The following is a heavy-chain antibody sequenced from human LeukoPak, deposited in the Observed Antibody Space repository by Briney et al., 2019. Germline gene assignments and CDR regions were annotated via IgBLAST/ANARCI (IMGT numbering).Heavy chain of an antibody. D-gene: IGHD3-10*01. V-gene: IGHV3-53*01. CDR2: IYSGGST. CDR1: GFTVSSNY. CDR3: ARALDSEWFGELSVDV. Sequence: GGSLRLSCAASGFTVSSNYMSWVRQAPGKGLEWVSVIYSGGSTYYADSVKGRFTISRDNAKNTLYLQMNSLRAEDTAVYYCARALDSEWFGELSVDVWGQGTTVTVSS. J-gene: IGHJ6*02.